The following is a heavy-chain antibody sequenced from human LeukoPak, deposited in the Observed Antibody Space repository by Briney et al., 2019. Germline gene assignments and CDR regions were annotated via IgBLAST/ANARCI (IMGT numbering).Heavy chain of an antibody. CDR3: ARVMTTKAFDI. V-gene: IGHV4-30-4*08. CDR2: IYYSGST. D-gene: IGHD4-17*01. Sequence: SETLSLTCTVSGVSISSGDYYWSWIRQPPGKGLEWIGYIYYSGSTYYNPSLKSRVTISVDTSKNQFSLKLSSVTAADTAVYYCARVMTTKAFDIWGQGTMVTVSS. CDR1: GVSISSGDYY. J-gene: IGHJ3*02.